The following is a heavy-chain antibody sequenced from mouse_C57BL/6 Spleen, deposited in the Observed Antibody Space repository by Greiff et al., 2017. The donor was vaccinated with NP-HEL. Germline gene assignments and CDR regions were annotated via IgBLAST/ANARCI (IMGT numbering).Heavy chain of an antibody. CDR1: GYSITSGYY. CDR3: ASSLLRGYFDV. D-gene: IGHD1-2*01. J-gene: IGHJ1*03. V-gene: IGHV3-6*01. CDR2: ISYDGSN. Sequence: VQLKESGPGLVKPSQSLSLTCSVTGYSITSGYYWNWIRQFPGNKLEWMGYISYDGSNNYNPSLKNRISITRDTSKNQFFLKLNSVTTEDTATYYCASSLLRGYFDVWGTGTTVTVSS.